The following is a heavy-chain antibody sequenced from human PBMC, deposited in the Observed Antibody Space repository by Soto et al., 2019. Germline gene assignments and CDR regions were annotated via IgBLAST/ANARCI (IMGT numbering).Heavy chain of an antibody. Sequence: GESLKISCKGSGYRFASYRIAWVRQMPGKGLEWMGIIDPSDSDIRYSPSFQGQVTISADKSISTAYLQWSSLKASDTAIYYCARLGILGGGAGYYYYGMDVWGQGTTVTVSS. CDR1: GYRFASYR. V-gene: IGHV5-51*01. CDR2: IDPSDSDI. CDR3: ARLGILGGGAGYYYYGMDV. D-gene: IGHD1-26*01. J-gene: IGHJ6*02.